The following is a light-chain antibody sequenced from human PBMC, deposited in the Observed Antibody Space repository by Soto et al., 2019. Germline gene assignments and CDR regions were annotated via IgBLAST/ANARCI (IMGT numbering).Light chain of an antibody. CDR1: QSVSGN. V-gene: IGKV3-11*01. J-gene: IGKJ5*01. CDR3: MVSARLLHI. CDR2: DAS. Sequence: SRAAVSGLAKERSTLSSRASQSVSGNLAWYQQKPGQAPSLLIYDASNRATGIPARFSGSGSGTDFTLTIGILVPEDLAVYSSMVSARLLHIFAQGTRLEIK.